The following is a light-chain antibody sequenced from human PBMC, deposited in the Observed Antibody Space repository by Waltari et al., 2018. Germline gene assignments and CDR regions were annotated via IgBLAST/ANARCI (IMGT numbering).Light chain of an antibody. J-gene: IGLJ3*02. Sequence: SALTQPASVSGSLGQSITISCSGRTSDVGSGNLVSWYQQFPGTVPKLIIYEVTKRPSGVSSRFSGSKSGNMASLTISGLQPEDEADYYCCSYRIGSTPGVFGGGTKVTVL. CDR1: TSDVGSGNL. CDR2: EVT. V-gene: IGLV2-23*02. CDR3: CSYRIGSTPGV.